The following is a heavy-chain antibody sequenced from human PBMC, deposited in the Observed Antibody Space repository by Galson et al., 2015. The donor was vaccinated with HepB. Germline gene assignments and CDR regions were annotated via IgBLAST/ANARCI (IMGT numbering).Heavy chain of an antibody. CDR2: ITPFNGNT. CDR3: ASSLHYDSSGYYYSPGTPPGAFDI. D-gene: IGHD3-22*01. J-gene: IGHJ3*02. CDR1: GYTFTYRY. V-gene: IGHV1-45*02. Sequence: SVKVSCKASGYTFTYRYLHWVRQAPGQALEWMGWITPFNGNTNYAQKFQDRVTITRDRSMSTAYMELSSLRSEDTAMYYCASSLHYDSSGYYYSPGTPPGAFDIWGQGTMVTVSS.